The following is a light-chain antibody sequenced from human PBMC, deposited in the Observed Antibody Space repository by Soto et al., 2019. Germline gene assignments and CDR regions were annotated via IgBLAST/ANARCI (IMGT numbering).Light chain of an antibody. J-gene: IGKJ1*01. CDR1: QSVSSSY. V-gene: IGKV3-20*01. CDR2: GAS. CDR3: QQYGSSPRT. Sequence: ESVLTQSPGTLSLSPGERATLPCRASQSVSSSYLAWYQQKPGQAPRLLIYGASSRATGIPDRFSGSGSGTDFTLTISRLEPEDFAVHYCQQYGSSPRTFGQGTQVDIK.